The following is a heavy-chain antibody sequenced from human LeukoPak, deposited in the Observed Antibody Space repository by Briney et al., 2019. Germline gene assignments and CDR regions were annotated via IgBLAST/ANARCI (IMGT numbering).Heavy chain of an antibody. J-gene: IGHJ4*02. CDR1: GFTFSDYS. CDR2: VGISSGNT. V-gene: IGHV3-48*04. D-gene: IGHD5-12*01. Sequence: GGSLRPSCAASGFTFSDYSMNWVRQAPGKGLEWISYVGISSGNTKYADSVKGRFTISGDSAENSVFLQMNSLRVEDTAVYYCARDHRYAFDNWGQGTLVTVSS. CDR3: ARDHRYAFDN.